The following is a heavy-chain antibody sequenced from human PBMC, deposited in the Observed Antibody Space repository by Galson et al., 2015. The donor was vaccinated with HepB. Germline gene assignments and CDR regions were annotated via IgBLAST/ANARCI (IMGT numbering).Heavy chain of an antibody. D-gene: IGHD6-13*01. J-gene: IGHJ6*02. CDR3: ARDRILYSSSWPSSNYYYYGMDV. V-gene: IGHV4-59*01. Sequence: TLSLTCTVSGGSISSYYWSWIRQPPGKGLEWIGYIYYSGSTNYNPSLKSRVTISVDTSKNQFSLKLSSVTAADTAVYYCARDRILYSSSWPSSNYYYYGMDVWGQGTTVTVSS. CDR1: GGSISSYY. CDR2: IYYSGST.